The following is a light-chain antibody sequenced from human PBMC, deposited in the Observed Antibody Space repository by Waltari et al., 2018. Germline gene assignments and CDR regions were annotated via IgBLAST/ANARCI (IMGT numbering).Light chain of an antibody. Sequence: EVVLTQSPATLSLSPGERATLSCRASGSVSNHLAGYQQKPGQAPTLLIYDAATRATGLPARFSGSGSGTDFTLSISSLEPEDFAVYYCQLRYKWPPIFTFGPGTKVHIK. J-gene: IGKJ3*01. V-gene: IGKV3-11*01. CDR1: GSVSNH. CDR3: QLRYKWPPIFT. CDR2: DAA.